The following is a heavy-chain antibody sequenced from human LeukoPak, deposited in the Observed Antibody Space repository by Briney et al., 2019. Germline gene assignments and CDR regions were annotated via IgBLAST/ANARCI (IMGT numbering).Heavy chain of an antibody. CDR3: ARHGVGSSWYPRTYYYYYGMDV. Sequence: SSETLSLTRTVSGGSISSSSYYWGWIRQPPGKGLEWIGSIYYSGSTYYNPSLKSRVTISVDTSKNQFSLKLSSVTAADTAVYYCARHGVGSSWYPRTYYYYYGMDVWGQGTTVTVSS. J-gene: IGHJ6*02. CDR1: GGSISSSSYY. CDR2: IYYSGST. D-gene: IGHD6-13*01. V-gene: IGHV4-39*01.